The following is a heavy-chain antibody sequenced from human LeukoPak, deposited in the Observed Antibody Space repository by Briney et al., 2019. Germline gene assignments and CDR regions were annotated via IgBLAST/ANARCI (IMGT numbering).Heavy chain of an antibody. CDR1: GYFLSSGFY. Sequence: SETLSLTCSVSGYFLSSGFYWGWIRQPPGKGLEGIARVYHSGTTIYNPSLKSRVTMSMDTSMNHYSLKLRSVTAADTAVYYCARTLSDSSPVATWGQATLVTVSS. D-gene: IGHD3-22*01. V-gene: IGHV4-38-2*02. CDR3: ARTLSDSSPVAT. J-gene: IGHJ4*02. CDR2: VYHSGTT.